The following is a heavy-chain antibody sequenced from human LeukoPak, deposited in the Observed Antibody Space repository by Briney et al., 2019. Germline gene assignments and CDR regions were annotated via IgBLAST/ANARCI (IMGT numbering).Heavy chain of an antibody. Sequence: SETLSLTCTVSGGSISSFYWSWIRQPPGKGLEWIGYIYYSGSTNYNPSLKSRVTISVDTSKNQFSLKLTSVTAADTAVYYCARWIAAAGPFDYWGQGTLVTVSS. D-gene: IGHD6-13*01. V-gene: IGHV4-59*01. CDR3: ARWIAAAGPFDY. CDR2: IYYSGST. J-gene: IGHJ4*02. CDR1: GGSISSFY.